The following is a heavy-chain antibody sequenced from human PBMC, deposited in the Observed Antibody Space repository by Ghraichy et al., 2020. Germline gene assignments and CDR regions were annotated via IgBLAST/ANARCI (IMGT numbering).Heavy chain of an antibody. Sequence: SETLSLTCAVYGGSFSGYYWSWIRQPPGKGLEWIGEINHSGSTNYNPSLKSRVTISVDTSKNQFSLKLSSVTAADTAVYYCARGTHYYDILTGYYSDYYYYGMDVWGQGTTVTVSS. D-gene: IGHD3-9*01. J-gene: IGHJ6*02. V-gene: IGHV4-34*01. CDR1: GGSFSGYY. CDR2: INHSGST. CDR3: ARGTHYYDILTGYYSDYYYYGMDV.